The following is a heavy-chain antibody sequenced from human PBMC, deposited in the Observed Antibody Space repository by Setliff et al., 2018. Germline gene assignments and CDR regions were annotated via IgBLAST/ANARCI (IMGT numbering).Heavy chain of an antibody. D-gene: IGHD3-3*01. V-gene: IGHV4-34*01. CDR2: IYYSGST. J-gene: IGHJ4*02. CDR3: ARTPDGFLGDGYNLNTLGYFDS. CDR1: GFTFSSYW. Sequence: GSLRLSCAASGFTFSSYWMSWVRQAPGKGLEWIGSIYYSGSTNYNPSLKSRVTISVDTSKNQFSLKLSSVTAADTAVYYCARTPDGFLGDGYNLNTLGYFDSWGQGTLVTVS.